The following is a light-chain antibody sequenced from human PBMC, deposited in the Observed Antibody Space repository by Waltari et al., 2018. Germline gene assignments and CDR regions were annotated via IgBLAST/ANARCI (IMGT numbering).Light chain of an antibody. J-gene: IGKJ1*01. CDR1: QTVGSSS. CDR2: RAS. Sequence: EIVLTQSPGTASLSPGERVTLSCRASQTVGSSSLAWYQQKPGQAPRLVIYRASRRATGVPDRFSGSGSGTDFSLTIGRLEPEDCAVYYCQQHGTLPATFGQGTKVEIK. V-gene: IGKV3-20*01. CDR3: QQHGTLPAT.